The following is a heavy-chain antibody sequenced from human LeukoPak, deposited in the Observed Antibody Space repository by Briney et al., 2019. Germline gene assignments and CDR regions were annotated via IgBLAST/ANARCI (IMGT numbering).Heavy chain of an antibody. D-gene: IGHD3-3*01. CDR3: ARDRGGFWSNCFDP. CDR1: GGSISSSSYY. CDR2: IFHNGHT. J-gene: IGHJ5*02. Sequence: SETLSLTCTVSGGSISSSSYYWGWIRQPPGKGLEWIGSIFHNGHTYYNPSLKSRVTISVDTSNDQFSLKLSSVTAADTAVYYCARDRGGFWSNCFDPWGQGTLVTVSS. V-gene: IGHV4-39*07.